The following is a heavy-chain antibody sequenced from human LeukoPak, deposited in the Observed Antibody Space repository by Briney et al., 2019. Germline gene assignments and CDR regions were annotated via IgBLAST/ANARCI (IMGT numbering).Heavy chain of an antibody. J-gene: IGHJ3*02. V-gene: IGHV3-23*01. CDR3: AKDLRGLMITFGGVIVSGDAFDI. CDR1: RFTFSSYG. CDR2: ISSSGGST. Sequence: GGTLRLSCAASRFTFSSYGMSWVRQAPGKGLEWVSGISSSGGSTYYADSVKGRFTISRDNSRNTLYLQMNSLRAEDTAVYYCAKDLRGLMITFGGVIVSGDAFDIWGQGTMVTVSS. D-gene: IGHD3-16*02.